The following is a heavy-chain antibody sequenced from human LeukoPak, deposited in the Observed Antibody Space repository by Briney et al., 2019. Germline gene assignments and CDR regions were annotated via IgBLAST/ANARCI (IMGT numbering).Heavy chain of an antibody. D-gene: IGHD5-18*01. CDR1: GSSLSELS. CDR3: AAGRPYSLLDY. V-gene: IGHV1-24*01. Sequence: ASVTVSCTVSGSSLSELSLYWVRQAPGKGLEWMGGFDVIDSETFCAQKFQGRVTMTEDSSTDTAYMELRSLTSDDTALYYCAAGRPYSLLDYWGQGTLVTVSS. J-gene: IGHJ4*02. CDR2: FDVIDSET.